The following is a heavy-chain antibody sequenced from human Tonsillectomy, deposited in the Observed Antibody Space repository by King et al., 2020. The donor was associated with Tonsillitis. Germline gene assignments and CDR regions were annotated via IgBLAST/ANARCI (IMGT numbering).Heavy chain of an antibody. CDR2: INREGSST. D-gene: IGHD3-3*01. J-gene: IGHJ6*03. Sequence: VQLVESGGGLVQPGGSLRLSCAASGFTFSSYWMHWVRQAPGKGLVWGSSINREGSSTSYADSVKGRFTISRDNAKNTLYLQMNSLRAEDTAVYYCARRGIFTIFGVAYYYMDVWGKGTTVSVSS. CDR3: ARRGIFTIFGVAYYYMDV. V-gene: IGHV3-74*01. CDR1: GFTFSSYW.